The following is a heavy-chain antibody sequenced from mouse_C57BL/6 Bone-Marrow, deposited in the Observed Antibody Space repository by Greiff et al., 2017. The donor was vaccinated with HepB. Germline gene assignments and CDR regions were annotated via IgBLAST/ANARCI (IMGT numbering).Heavy chain of an antibody. V-gene: IGHV1-59*01. CDR2: IDPSDSYT. CDR1: GYTFTSYW. D-gene: IGHD3-2*02. CDR3: ARSRGSSGLYAMDY. Sequence: QVQLQQPGAELVRPGTSVKLSCKASGYTFTSYWMHWVKQRPGQGLEWIGVIDPSDSYTNYNQKFKGKATLTVDTSSSTAYMQLSSLTSEDSAVYYCARSRGSSGLYAMDYWGQGTSVTVSS. J-gene: IGHJ4*01.